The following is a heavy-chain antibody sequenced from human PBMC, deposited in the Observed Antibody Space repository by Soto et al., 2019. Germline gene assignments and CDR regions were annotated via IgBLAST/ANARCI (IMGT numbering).Heavy chain of an antibody. CDR3: AKVTISIFGVGGPSDY. J-gene: IGHJ4*02. V-gene: IGHV3-23*01. Sequence: AGGALRHSCAASGFTLRRLANSLVRQAPGRVLGWFLAISGSGGSTYYADSVKGRFTISRDNSKNTLYLQMNSLRAEDTAVYYCAKVTISIFGVGGPSDYWGQGTLVTVSS. CDR1: GFTLRRLA. D-gene: IGHD3-3*01. CDR2: ISGSGGST.